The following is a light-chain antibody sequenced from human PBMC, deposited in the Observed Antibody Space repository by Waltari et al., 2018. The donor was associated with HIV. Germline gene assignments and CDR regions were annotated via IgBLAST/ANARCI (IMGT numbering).Light chain of an antibody. Sequence: QAVVTQEPSLTVSPGDTVTLTCGSSTGAVTSGHYHYWFQQKPGQAPTTVIYDTKNKPSWTPARFSGSLVGDKAALTLSGAQPEDEADYHCCSYTASDTWVFGGGTQLTVL. CDR1: TGAVTSGHY. CDR2: DTK. CDR3: CSYTASDTWV. V-gene: IGLV7-46*01. J-gene: IGLJ3*02.